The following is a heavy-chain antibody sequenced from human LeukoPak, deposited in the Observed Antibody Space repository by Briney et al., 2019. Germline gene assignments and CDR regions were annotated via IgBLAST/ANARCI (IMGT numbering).Heavy chain of an antibody. Sequence: GGSLRLSCAVSGLTFNNYWMSWVRQAPGKGLEWVSVIYSGGSTYYADSVKGRFTISRDNSKNTLYLQMNSLRAEDTAVYYCERVVCSGGSCYSGHGDYFDYWGQGTLVTVSS. D-gene: IGHD2-15*01. CDR2: IYSGGST. V-gene: IGHV3-53*01. CDR1: GLTFNNYW. CDR3: ERVVCSGGSCYSGHGDYFDY. J-gene: IGHJ4*02.